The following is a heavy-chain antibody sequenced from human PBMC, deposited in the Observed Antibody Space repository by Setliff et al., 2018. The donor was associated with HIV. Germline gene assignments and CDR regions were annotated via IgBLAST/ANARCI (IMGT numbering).Heavy chain of an antibody. V-gene: IGHV4-4*09. CDR1: GGSISSYY. J-gene: IGHJ2*01. D-gene: IGHD3-22*01. CDR2: IYTSGST. Sequence: TLSLTCTVSGGSISSYYWSWIRQPPGKGLEWIGYIYTSGSTNYNPSLKSRVTISVDTSKNQFSLKLSSVTAADTAVYYCASGYYDSSGYYWYFDLWGRGTLVTVPQ. CDR3: ASGYYDSSGYYWYFDL.